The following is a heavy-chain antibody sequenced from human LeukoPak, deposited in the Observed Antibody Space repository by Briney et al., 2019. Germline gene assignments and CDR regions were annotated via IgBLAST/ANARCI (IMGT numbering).Heavy chain of an antibody. CDR2: IYTSGSS. CDR3: ARLYCSSTRCFNCMDV. Sequence: PSETLSLTCTVSGGSISGYYWSWIRQPAGKGLEWIGHIYTSGSSNYNPSLRSRVTMSVDTSKNQFSLKLSSVTAADTAVYYCARLYCSSTRCFNCMDVWGKGTTVTVSS. J-gene: IGHJ6*03. V-gene: IGHV4-4*07. D-gene: IGHD2-2*01. CDR1: GGSISGYY.